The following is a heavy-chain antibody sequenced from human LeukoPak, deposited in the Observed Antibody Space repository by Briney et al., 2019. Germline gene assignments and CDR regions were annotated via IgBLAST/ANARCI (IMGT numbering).Heavy chain of an antibody. V-gene: IGHV3-23*01. D-gene: IGHD3-22*01. CDR2: ISDSGGST. CDR3: AKRGVVIRVILVGFHKEAYYFDS. Sequence: GGSLRLACAVSGITLSNYGMSWVRQAPGKGLEWVAGISDSGGSTNYADSVTGRFTISRDNPKNKLYLQMNSLRAEDTAVYFCAKRGVVIRVILVGFHKEAYYFDSWGQGALVTVSS. CDR1: GITLSNYG. J-gene: IGHJ4*02.